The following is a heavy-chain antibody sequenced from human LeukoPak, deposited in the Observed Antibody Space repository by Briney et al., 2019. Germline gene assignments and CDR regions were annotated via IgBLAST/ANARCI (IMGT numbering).Heavy chain of an antibody. CDR1: GGSFSGYY. V-gene: IGHV4-34*01. Sequence: SETLSLTCAVYGGSFSGYYWSWIRQPPGKGLEWIGEINHSGSTNYNPSLKSRVTISVDTSKNQFSLKLSSVTAADTAVYYCARAPRRSSGYPLYYYYYYMDVWGKGTTVTVSS. CDR3: ARAPRRSSGYPLYYYYYYMDV. J-gene: IGHJ6*03. D-gene: IGHD3-22*01. CDR2: INHSGST.